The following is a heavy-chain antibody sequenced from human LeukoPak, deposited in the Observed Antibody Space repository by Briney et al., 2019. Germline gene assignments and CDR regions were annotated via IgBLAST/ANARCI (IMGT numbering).Heavy chain of an antibody. CDR1: GGSISSYY. D-gene: IGHD3-10*01. Sequence: PSETLSLTCTVSGGSISSYYWSWIRQPPGKGLEWTGYIYTSGSTNYNPSLKSRVTISVDTSKNQFSLKLSSVTAADTAVYYCARQGVMVRGVKPPGWFDPWGQGTLVTVSS. CDR3: ARQGVMVRGVKPPGWFDP. J-gene: IGHJ5*02. CDR2: IYTSGST. V-gene: IGHV4-4*09.